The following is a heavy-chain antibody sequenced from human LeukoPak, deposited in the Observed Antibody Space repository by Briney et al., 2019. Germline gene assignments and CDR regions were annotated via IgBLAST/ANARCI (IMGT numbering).Heavy chain of an antibody. V-gene: IGHV3-74*01. CDR3: ARDVPLRYYYGMDV. Sequence: PGGSLRLSCAASGFTFSSYWMHWVRQAPGKGLVWVSRINSDGSSTSYADSVKGRFTISRDSAKNTLYLQMNSLRAEDTAVYYCARDVPLRYYYGMDVWGQRTTVTVSS. CDR2: INSDGSST. D-gene: IGHD2-2*01. CDR1: GFTFSSYW. J-gene: IGHJ6*02.